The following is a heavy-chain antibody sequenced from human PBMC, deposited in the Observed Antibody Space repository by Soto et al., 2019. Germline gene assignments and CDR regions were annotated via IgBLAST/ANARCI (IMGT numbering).Heavy chain of an antibody. D-gene: IGHD3-9*01. V-gene: IGHV1-18*01. CDR1: GYTFTSYG. CDR2: ISAYNGNT. CDR3: ARVVLRYFEWLYNQSDY. Sequence: ASVKVSCKASGYTFTSYGISWVRQAPGQGLEWMGWISAYNGNTNYAQKLQGRVTMTTDTSTSTAYMELRSLRSDDTAVYYCARVVLRYFEWLYNQSDYWGQGTLVTVSS. J-gene: IGHJ4*02.